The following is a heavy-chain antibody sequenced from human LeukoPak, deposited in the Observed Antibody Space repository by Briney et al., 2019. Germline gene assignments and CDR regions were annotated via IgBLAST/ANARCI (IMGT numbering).Heavy chain of an antibody. Sequence: GGSLRLSCAASGFTFSNYAMHWVRQAPGKGLEWMAIIWYDGSYKYYADSVKGRFTIPRDNSKNTLYLQVNSLTAEDTAVYYCARGNSDAFDIWGHGTMVTVSS. CDR2: IWYDGSYK. CDR3: ARGNSDAFDI. J-gene: IGHJ3*02. D-gene: IGHD4-23*01. CDR1: GFTFSNYA. V-gene: IGHV3-33*01.